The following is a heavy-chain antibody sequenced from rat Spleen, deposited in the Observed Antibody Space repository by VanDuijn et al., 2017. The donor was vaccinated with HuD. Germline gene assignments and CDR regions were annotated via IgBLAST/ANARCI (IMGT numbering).Heavy chain of an antibody. Sequence: VQLKESGPGLVQPSQTLSLTCNVSGFSLTNNGVSWVRQAPTKGLEWVASIGTGGGHTYYRDSVKGRLNISRDNAKNTLYRQMKNLRSEDTATYYCARGTYCRHWGQGVMVTVCS. J-gene: IGHJ2*01. V-gene: IGHV5S13*01. CDR1: GFSLTNNG. D-gene: IGHD1-9*01. CDR3: ARGTYCRH. CDR2: IGTGGGHT.